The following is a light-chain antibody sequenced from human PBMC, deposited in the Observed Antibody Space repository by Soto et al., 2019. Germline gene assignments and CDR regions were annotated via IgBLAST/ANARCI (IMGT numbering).Light chain of an antibody. V-gene: IGKV3-20*01. CDR1: QSVSSTY. CDR3: QQYGSLVLT. CDR2: GAS. J-gene: IGKJ4*01. Sequence: EIVLTQSPGTLSLSPGERATLSCRASQSVSSTYLAWYQQKPGQAPRLLIYGASSRATGIPDRFSGSGSGTDFTLTIGSLEPEDFAVYYCQQYGSLVLTFGGGTKVEIK.